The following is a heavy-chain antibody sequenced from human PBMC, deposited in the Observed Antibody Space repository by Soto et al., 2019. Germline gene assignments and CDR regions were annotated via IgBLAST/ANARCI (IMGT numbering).Heavy chain of an antibody. D-gene: IGHD6-13*01. CDR1: GFSFSNYA. CDR3: ARDRERDAWYEDY. CDR2: ISGRDDST. Sequence: EVQLLESGGDLVQPGGSLRLSCVASGFSFSNYAMSCVRQVPGKGLEWVSVISGRDDSTYYADSVMGRYTISRDTSKNTLYLQMNSMRAGDRAIYYCARDRERDAWYEDYWGQGILVIVSS. V-gene: IGHV3-23*01. J-gene: IGHJ4*02.